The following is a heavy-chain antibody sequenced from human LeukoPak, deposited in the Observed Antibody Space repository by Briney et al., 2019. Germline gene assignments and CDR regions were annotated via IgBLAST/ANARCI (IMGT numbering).Heavy chain of an antibody. CDR3: ARGTYYYDSSGPPFDY. V-gene: IGHV4-34*01. CDR2: INHSGSS. J-gene: IGHJ4*02. CDR1: GGSFSGYY. D-gene: IGHD3-22*01. Sequence: SETLSLTCAVYGGSFSGYYWSWIRQPPGKGLEWIGEINHSGSSNYNPSLKSRVTISVDTSKNQFSLKLRSVTAADTAVYYCARGTYYYDSSGPPFDYWGQGTLVTVSS.